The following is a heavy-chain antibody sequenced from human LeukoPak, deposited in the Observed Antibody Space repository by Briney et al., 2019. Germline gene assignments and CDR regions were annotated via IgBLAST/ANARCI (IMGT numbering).Heavy chain of an antibody. D-gene: IGHD5-12*01. Sequence: ASVNVSCTASGYTFTSYYMLWMRQAPAHGQERRGIINPSGGCTSYAQKFQGRVTMTRDTSTSTVYMELSSLRSEDTAVYYCAREFLWWLVGGARYYFDYWGQGTLVTVSS. V-gene: IGHV1-46*01. J-gene: IGHJ4*02. CDR1: GYTFTSYY. CDR3: AREFLWWLVGGARYYFDY. CDR2: INPSGGCT.